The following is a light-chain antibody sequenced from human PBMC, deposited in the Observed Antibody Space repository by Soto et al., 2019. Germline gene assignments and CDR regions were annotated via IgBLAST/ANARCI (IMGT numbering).Light chain of an antibody. CDR1: QSVSSY. V-gene: IGKV3-11*01. CDR3: QQRSNWPPT. J-gene: IGKJ1*01. Sequence: EIALTQSPGTLSLSPGERATLSCRASQSVSSYLAWYQQKPGQAPRLLIYDASNRATGIPARFSGSGSGTDFTLTISSLEPEDFAVYYCQQRSNWPPTFGQGTKVDIK. CDR2: DAS.